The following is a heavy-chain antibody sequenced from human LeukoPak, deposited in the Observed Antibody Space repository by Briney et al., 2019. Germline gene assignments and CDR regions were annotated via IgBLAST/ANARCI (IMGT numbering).Heavy chain of an antibody. V-gene: IGHV1-18*01. D-gene: IGHD3-22*01. CDR2: ISAYIVNT. J-gene: IGHJ4*02. Sequence: ASLKDSSEASRYTFTSSGISWVRPAPRQGLECMGWISAYIVNTNYAQKLQGRVTMTTDTSTSTAYMELRSLRSDDTAVYYCARVAWGNYYDSSGYYGYFDYWGQGTLVTVSS. CDR1: RYTFTSSG. CDR3: ARVAWGNYYDSSGYYGYFDY.